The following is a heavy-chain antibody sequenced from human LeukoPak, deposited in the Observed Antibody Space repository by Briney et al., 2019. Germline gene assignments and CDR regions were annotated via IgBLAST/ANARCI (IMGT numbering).Heavy chain of an antibody. CDR2: ISDTARTK. D-gene: IGHD2-2*01. CDR3: AKDRGTSSIYYFDY. V-gene: IGHV3-11*01. Sequence: PGGSLRLSCAASGFTFSDYYMTWIRQTPGKGLEWVSYISDTARTKSYADSVKGRFTISRDNSKNTLYLQMNSLRAEDTAVYYCAKDRGTSSIYYFDYWGQGTLVTVSS. CDR1: GFTFSDYY. J-gene: IGHJ4*02.